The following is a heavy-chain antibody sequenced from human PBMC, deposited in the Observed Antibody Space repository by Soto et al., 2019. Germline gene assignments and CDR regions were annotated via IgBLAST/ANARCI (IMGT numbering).Heavy chain of an antibody. D-gene: IGHD3-22*01. J-gene: IGHJ4*02. Sequence: PGGSLRLSCTASGFTFGDYAMSWVRQAPGKGLEWVGFIRSKAYGGTTEYAASVKGRFTISRDDSKSIAYLQMNSLKTGDTAVYYCTRAGYYDSSGRIPDYWGQGTLVTVSS. CDR3: TRAGYYDSSGRIPDY. CDR2: IRSKAYGGTT. CDR1: GFTFGDYA. V-gene: IGHV3-49*04.